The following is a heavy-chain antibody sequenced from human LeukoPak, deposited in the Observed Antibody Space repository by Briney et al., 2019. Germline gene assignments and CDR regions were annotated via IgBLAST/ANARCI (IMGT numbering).Heavy chain of an antibody. V-gene: IGHV1-69*13. D-gene: IGHD6-19*01. CDR1: GDIFRTFA. CDR3: AKGHGSGWYAEQYYFYSMDL. J-gene: IGHJ6*04. Sequence: SVKVSCKASGDIFRTFAITWVRQAPGQGLELMGGIVPIFGATKYAQKFQGRLTISPDESTSTAYMELSSLRSEDTAVYFCAKGHGSGWYAEQYYFYSMDLWGKGTTVTVSS. CDR2: IVPIFGAT.